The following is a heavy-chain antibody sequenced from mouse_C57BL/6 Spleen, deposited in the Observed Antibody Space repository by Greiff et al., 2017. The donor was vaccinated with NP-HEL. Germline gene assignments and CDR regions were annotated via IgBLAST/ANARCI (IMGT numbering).Heavy chain of an antibody. J-gene: IGHJ3*01. V-gene: IGHV1-18*01. CDR2: INPNNGGT. D-gene: IGHD1-1*01. CDR3: ARRGYSSSSDWFAY. Sequence: EVQLQQSGPELVKPGASVKIPCKASGYTFTDYNMDWVKQSPGKSLEWIGDINPNNGGTIYNQKFKGKATLTVDKSSSTAYLKLRSLTSEDTAVYYCARRGYSSSSDWFAYWGQGTLVTVSA. CDR1: GYTFTDYN.